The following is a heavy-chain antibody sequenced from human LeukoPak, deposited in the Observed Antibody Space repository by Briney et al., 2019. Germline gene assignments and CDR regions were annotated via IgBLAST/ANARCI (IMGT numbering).Heavy chain of an antibody. Sequence: ASVKVSCKASGYTFSSYGISWVRQAPGQGLEWMGWISAYNGDTHYAQKFQGRVTMTTDASTSTAYMELRSLRSDDTAVYYCARVSSGWFYYFDYWGQGTLVTVSS. D-gene: IGHD6-19*01. CDR2: ISAYNGDT. V-gene: IGHV1-18*01. CDR3: ARVSSGWFYYFDY. J-gene: IGHJ4*02. CDR1: GYTFSSYG.